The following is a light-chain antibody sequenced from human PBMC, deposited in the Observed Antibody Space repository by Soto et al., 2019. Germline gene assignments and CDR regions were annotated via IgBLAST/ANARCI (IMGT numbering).Light chain of an antibody. J-gene: IGLJ3*02. CDR2: GVN. CDR3: CSYVGSSILM. V-gene: IGLV2-23*02. CDR1: SSDVGLYNL. Sequence: QSVLTQPASVSGSPGQSITISCTGTSSDVGLYNLVSWYQQLPGKAPKLIIYGVNERPSGISDRFSGSKSGNTASLTISGLQDEDEADYYCCSYVGSSILMFGGGTKL.